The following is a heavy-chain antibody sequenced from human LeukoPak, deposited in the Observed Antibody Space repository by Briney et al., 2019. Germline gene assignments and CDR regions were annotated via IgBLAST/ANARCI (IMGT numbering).Heavy chain of an antibody. CDR3: ARNIVGATAFDY. D-gene: IGHD1-26*01. CDR1: GGSISSYY. CDR2: IYYSGST. V-gene: IGHV4-59*08. J-gene: IGHJ4*02. Sequence: PSETLSLTCTVSGGSISSYYWSWIRQPPGKGLEWIGSIYYSGSTNYNPSLKSRVTISVDTSKNQFSLKLSSVTAADTAVYYCARNIVGATAFDYWGQGTLVTVSS.